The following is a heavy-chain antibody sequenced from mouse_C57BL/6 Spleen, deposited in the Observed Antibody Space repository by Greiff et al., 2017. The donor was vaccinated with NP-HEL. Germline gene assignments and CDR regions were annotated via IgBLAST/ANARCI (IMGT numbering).Heavy chain of an antibody. D-gene: IGHD1-1*01. CDR1: GYTFTSYW. CDR2: IYPGSGST. Sequence: QVHVKQPGAELVKPGASVKMSCKASGYTFTSYWITWVKQRPGQGLEWIGDIYPGSGSTNYNEKFKSKATLTVDTSSSTAYMQLSSLTSEDSAVYYCARSGGSSSYFDYWGQGTTLTVSS. V-gene: IGHV1-55*01. CDR3: ARSGGSSSYFDY. J-gene: IGHJ2*01.